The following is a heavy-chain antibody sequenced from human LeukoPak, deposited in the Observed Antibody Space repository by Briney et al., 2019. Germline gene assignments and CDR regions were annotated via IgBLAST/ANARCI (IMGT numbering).Heavy chain of an antibody. CDR2: INSVDDT. Sequence: GESLRLSCAASGFTFIAVDWVRHAPRLGLEWVSTINSVDDTYYSESVRGRFTVSRDKSKNTVYLHMNSLRAEDTAVYHCAKWFRGSGSDRFYDKWGQGTLVTVSS. D-gene: IGHD3-10*01. CDR3: AKWFRGSGSDRFYDK. V-gene: IGHV3-23*01. CDR1: GFTFIA. J-gene: IGHJ4*02.